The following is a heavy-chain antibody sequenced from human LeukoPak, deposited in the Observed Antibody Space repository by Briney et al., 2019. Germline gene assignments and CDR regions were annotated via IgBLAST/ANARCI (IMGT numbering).Heavy chain of an antibody. V-gene: IGHV4-59*01. J-gene: IGHJ5*02. Sequence: SETLSLTCTVSGGSISSYYWSWIRQPPGKGLEWIGYIYYSGSTNYNPSLKSRVTISVDTSKNQFALKLSSVTAADTAVYYCARGLVWFGEVNWFDPWGQGTLVTVSS. CDR2: IYYSGST. D-gene: IGHD3-10*01. CDR3: ARGLVWFGEVNWFDP. CDR1: GGSISSYY.